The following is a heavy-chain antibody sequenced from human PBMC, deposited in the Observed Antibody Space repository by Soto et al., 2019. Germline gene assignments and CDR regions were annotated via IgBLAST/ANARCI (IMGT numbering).Heavy chain of an antibody. CDR2: ISYDGSNK. J-gene: IGHJ3*02. Sequence: GGSLRLSCAASGFTFSSYAMHWVRQAPGKGLEWVAVISYDGSNKYYADSVKGRFTISRDNSKNTLYLQMNSLRAGDTAVYYCARGGAAGSKGFAAFDIWGQGTMVTVSS. CDR3: ARGGAAGSKGFAAFDI. D-gene: IGHD2-15*01. CDR1: GFTFSSYA. V-gene: IGHV3-30-3*01.